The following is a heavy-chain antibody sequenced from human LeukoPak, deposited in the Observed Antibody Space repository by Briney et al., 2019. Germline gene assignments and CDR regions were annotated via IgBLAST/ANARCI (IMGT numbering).Heavy chain of an antibody. CDR1: GFPFRSYS. CDR3: ARDSQWLVTTDVFDI. V-gene: IGHV3-48*01. CDR2: IISSSSTI. D-gene: IGHD6-19*01. J-gene: IGHJ3*02. Sequence: GSLRLSYTASGFPFRSYSMNWVRPAPGKGLEWVSYIISSSSTIYYADSVKGRFTISRDNGKNSLYLQMSSLRAEDTAVYYCARDSQWLVTTDVFDIWGQGTMVTVSS.